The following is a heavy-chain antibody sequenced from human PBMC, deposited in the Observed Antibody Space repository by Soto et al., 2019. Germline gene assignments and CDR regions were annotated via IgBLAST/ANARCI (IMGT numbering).Heavy chain of an antibody. V-gene: IGHV1-3*01. Sequence: ASVKVSCKASGYTFTSYAMHWVRQAPGQGLEWMGWINAGNGNTKYSQKFQGRVTITRDTSASTAYMELSSLRSEDTAVYYCAGDYYGPAPDGYYYYYGMDVWGQGTTVTVSS. CDR1: GYTFTSYA. D-gene: IGHD3-10*01. CDR2: INAGNGNT. J-gene: IGHJ6*02. CDR3: AGDYYGPAPDGYYYYYGMDV.